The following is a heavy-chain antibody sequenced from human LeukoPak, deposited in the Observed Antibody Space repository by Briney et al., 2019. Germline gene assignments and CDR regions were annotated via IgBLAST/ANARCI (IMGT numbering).Heavy chain of an antibody. J-gene: IGHJ6*03. CDR1: GFPFDDYG. CDR2: ITWDGGST. V-gene: IGHV3-43D*03. D-gene: IGHD2/OR15-2a*01. Sequence: GGSLRLSCAASGFPFDDYGMNWVRQVPGKGLEWVSHITWDGGSTHYADSVEGRFTISRDNRENSLYLQMNSLRPEDTALYYCAKDRAARGRGNYFYMDVWGKGTTVTVSS. CDR3: AKDRAARGRGNYFYMDV.